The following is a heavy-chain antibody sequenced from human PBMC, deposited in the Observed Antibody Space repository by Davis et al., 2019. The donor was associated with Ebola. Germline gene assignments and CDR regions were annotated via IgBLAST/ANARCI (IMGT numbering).Heavy chain of an antibody. CDR1: GYTFTDYY. Sequence: AASVKVSCKASGYTFTDYYMHWVRQAPGQGLEWMGRINPNSGGTNYAQKFQGRVTMTRDTSINTAYMELSSLRSEDTAVYYCARELIVIMAAAGTGAGDYYYYGMDVWGQGTTVTVSS. V-gene: IGHV1-2*06. CDR3: ARELIVIMAAAGTGAGDYYYYGMDV. J-gene: IGHJ6*02. CDR2: INPNSGGT. D-gene: IGHD6-13*01.